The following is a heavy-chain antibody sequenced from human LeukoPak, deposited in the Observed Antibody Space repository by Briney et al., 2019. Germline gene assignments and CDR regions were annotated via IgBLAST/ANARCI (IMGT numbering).Heavy chain of an antibody. J-gene: IGHJ5*02. D-gene: IGHD6-13*01. CDR3: ARPYSSSWYGAGWFDP. Sequence: ASVKVSCKASGYTFTSYGISWVRQAPGQGLEWMGWISAYNGNTNYAQKLQGSVTMTTDTSTSTAYMELRSLRTDDTAVYYCARPYSSSWYGAGWFDPWGQGTLVTVSS. V-gene: IGHV1-18*01. CDR2: ISAYNGNT. CDR1: GYTFTSYG.